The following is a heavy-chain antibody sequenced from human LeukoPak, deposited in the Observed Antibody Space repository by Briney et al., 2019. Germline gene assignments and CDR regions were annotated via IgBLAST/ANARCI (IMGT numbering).Heavy chain of an antibody. J-gene: IGHJ3*01. Sequence: SHTLSLTCAISGDRVSTSDVAWNRVTQSPSRGLEWLGRTYYTSKWNTDYAVSVKSRIVVNPDTSKNQFSLQLNSVTSEDTAVYYCARGRASAFDVWGQGTMVTVSS. CDR2: TYYTSKWNT. D-gene: IGHD6-25*01. V-gene: IGHV6-1*01. CDR1: GDRVSTSDVA. CDR3: ARGRASAFDV.